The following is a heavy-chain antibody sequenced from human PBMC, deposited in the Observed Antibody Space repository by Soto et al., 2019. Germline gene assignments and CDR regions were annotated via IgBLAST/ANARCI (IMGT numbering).Heavy chain of an antibody. V-gene: IGHV1-18*01. CDR2: ISAYNGNT. CDR1: GYTFTSYG. J-gene: IGHJ6*02. D-gene: IGHD2-21*01. Sequence: ASVKVSCKASGYTFTSYGISWVRQAPGQGLEWMGWISAYNGNTNYAQKLQGRVTMTTDTSTSTAYMELRSLRSDDTAVYYCARDHCGAGIGAVGCRYYYYGMDVGGQGPTVPGSS. CDR3: ARDHCGAGIGAVGCRYYYYGMDV.